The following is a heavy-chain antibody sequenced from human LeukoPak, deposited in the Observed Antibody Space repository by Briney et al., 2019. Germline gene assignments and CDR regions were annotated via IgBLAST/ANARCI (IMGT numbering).Heavy chain of an antibody. CDR3: ARKKLGGGWAFDY. CDR2: INHSGST. Sequence: KTSETLSLTCAVYGGSFSGYYWSWIRQPPGKGLEWIGEINHSGSTNYNPSLKSRVTISVDTSKNQFSLKLSSVTAADTAVYYCARKKLGGGWAFDYWGQGTLVTVSS. CDR1: GGSFSGYY. V-gene: IGHV4-34*01. D-gene: IGHD7-27*01. J-gene: IGHJ4*02.